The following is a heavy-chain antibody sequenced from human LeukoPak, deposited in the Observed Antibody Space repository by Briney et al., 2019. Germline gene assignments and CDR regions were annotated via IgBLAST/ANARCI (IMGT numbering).Heavy chain of an antibody. CDR1: GGSFDSKY. CDR2: IYTSGST. CDR3: ANYIRNVHDYMDV. Sequence: SETLSLTCSVSGGSFDSKYWSWIRQPPGKGLEWISYIYTSGSTNFNPSLRSRGAMSIDTSKNLFSLKVYSVTAADTAVYYCANYIRNVHDYMDVWGKGTTVIVSS. D-gene: IGHD1-1*01. V-gene: IGHV4-4*09. J-gene: IGHJ6*03.